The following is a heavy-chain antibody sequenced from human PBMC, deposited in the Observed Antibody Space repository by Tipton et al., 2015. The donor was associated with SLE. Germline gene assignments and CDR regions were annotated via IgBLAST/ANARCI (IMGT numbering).Heavy chain of an antibody. CDR2: ISYSGST. CDR3: ARGPPFMEWERNWFDP. D-gene: IGHD3-3*02. CDR1: GGSISSGGYY. Sequence: TLSLTCTVSGGSISSGGYYWSWIRQSPGKGLEWIGYISYSGSTNYNSSLKSRVTISVDTSKNQFSLKLTSVTAADTAVYYCARGPPFMEWERNWFDPWGQGTQVTVSS. V-gene: IGHV4-61*08. J-gene: IGHJ5*02.